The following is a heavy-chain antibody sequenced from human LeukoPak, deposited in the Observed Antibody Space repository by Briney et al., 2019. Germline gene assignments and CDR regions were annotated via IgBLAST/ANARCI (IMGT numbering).Heavy chain of an antibody. Sequence: VGSLRLSCAASGFTFSSYSMNWVRQAPGKGLEWVSSISSSSSYIYYADSVKGRFTISRDNAKNSLYLQMNSLRAEDTAVYYCARDLYCSGGSCYAFDYWGQGTLVTVSS. J-gene: IGHJ4*02. D-gene: IGHD2-15*01. CDR3: ARDLYCSGGSCYAFDY. CDR1: GFTFSSYS. V-gene: IGHV3-21*01. CDR2: ISSSSSYI.